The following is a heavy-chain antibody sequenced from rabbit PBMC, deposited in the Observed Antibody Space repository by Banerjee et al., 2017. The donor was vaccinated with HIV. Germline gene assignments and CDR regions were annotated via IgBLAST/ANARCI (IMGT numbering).Heavy chain of an antibody. CDR3: ARAGYTYDGFGDLAIPYFNL. D-gene: IGHD2-1*01. CDR2: IYAGSSGTT. CDR1: GFSFSSSSN. V-gene: IGHV1S45*01. J-gene: IGHJ4*01. Sequence: KQLVEAGGGLVQPEESLTLTCSASGFSFSSSSNMCWGRQASGKGPEWIACIYAGSSGTTYYASWAKGRFTISKTSSTTVTLQMTSLTAAVTATYFCARAGYTYDGFGDLAIPYFNLWCPGTLVTVS.